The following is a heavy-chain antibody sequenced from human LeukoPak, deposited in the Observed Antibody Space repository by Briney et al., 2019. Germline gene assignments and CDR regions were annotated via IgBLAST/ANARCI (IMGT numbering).Heavy chain of an antibody. CDR1: GYTFTSYG. CDR3: ARESDDSSGYYFDY. J-gene: IGHJ4*02. D-gene: IGHD3-22*01. CDR2: ISAYNGNT. Sequence: ASVKVSCKASGYTFTSYGISWVRQAPGQGLEWMGWISAYNGNTNYAQKLQGRVTMTTDTSTSIAYMELRSLRSDDTAVYYCARESDDSSGYYFDYWGQGTLVTVSS. V-gene: IGHV1-18*01.